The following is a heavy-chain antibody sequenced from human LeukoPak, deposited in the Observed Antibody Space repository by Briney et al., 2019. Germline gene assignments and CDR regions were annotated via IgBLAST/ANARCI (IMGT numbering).Heavy chain of an antibody. V-gene: IGHV1-18*01. D-gene: IGHD6-19*01. J-gene: IGHJ4*02. Sequence: ASVKVSCKASGYTFTNYSISWVRQAPGQGLECMGWISAYNGNTNYAQKLQGRVTMTTDTSTSTAYMELRSLRSDDTAVYYCARALKEAPSSWYSIAVAGSYYFDYWGQGTLVTVSS. CDR2: ISAYNGNT. CDR1: GYTFTNYS. CDR3: ARALKEAPSSWYSIAVAGSYYFDY.